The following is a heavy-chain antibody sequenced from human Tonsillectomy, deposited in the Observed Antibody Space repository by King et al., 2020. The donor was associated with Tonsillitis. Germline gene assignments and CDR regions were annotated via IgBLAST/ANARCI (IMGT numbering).Heavy chain of an antibody. V-gene: IGHV3-7*03. J-gene: IGHJ5*02. CDR2: INLRGSES. D-gene: IGHD3-22*01. CDR3: VRVGGSSDYRPGHH. CDR1: GFIFSNYW. Sequence: VQLVESGGGLVQPGGSLRLSCAASGFIFSNYWMSWVRQAPGKGLEWVANINLRGSESHYVDSVKGRFTISRDNTKNSLYLQMNSLRTEDAAVYYCVRVGGSSDYRPGHHWGQGTLVTVSS.